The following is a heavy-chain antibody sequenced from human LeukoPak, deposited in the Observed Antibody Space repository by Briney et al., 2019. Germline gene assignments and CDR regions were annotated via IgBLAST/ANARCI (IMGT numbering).Heavy chain of an antibody. CDR1: GGSISSSTYY. Sequence: SETLSLTCTVSGGSISSSTYYWAWVRQPPGKGLEWIASIYYSGTTYYNPSLKSRVTISVETSKNQFSLKLSSVTAADTAVYYCARVTGYMIEDYFDYWGQGTLVTVSS. J-gene: IGHJ4*02. CDR3: ARVTGYMIEDYFDY. D-gene: IGHD3-22*01. V-gene: IGHV4-39*07. CDR2: IYYSGTT.